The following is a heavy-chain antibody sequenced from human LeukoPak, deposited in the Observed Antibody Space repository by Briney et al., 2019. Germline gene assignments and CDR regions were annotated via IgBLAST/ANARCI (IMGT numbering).Heavy chain of an antibody. CDR3: ARVRTAGYYDILTGYRVFDY. CDR1: GYTFTGYY. Sequence: ASVKVSCKASGYTFTGYYMHWVRQAPGQGLEWMGWINPNSGGTNYAQKFQGRVTMTRDTSISTAYMELSRLRSDDTAVYYCARVRTAGYYDILTGYRVFDYWGQGTLVTVSS. D-gene: IGHD3-9*01. CDR2: INPNSGGT. V-gene: IGHV1-2*02. J-gene: IGHJ4*02.